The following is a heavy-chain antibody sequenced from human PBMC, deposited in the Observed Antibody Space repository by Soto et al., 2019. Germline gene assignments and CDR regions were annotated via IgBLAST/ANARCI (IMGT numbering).Heavy chain of an antibody. CDR2: INSDGSST. D-gene: IGHD7-27*01. Sequence: GGSLRLSCAASGFTISSYWMHWVRQAPGKGLVWVSRINSDGSSTSYADSVKGRFTISRDNAKNTLYLQMNSLRAEDTAMFYCASSLLTPFDYWGQGTLVPVSS. V-gene: IGHV3-74*01. CDR3: ASSLLTPFDY. CDR1: GFTISSYW. J-gene: IGHJ4*02.